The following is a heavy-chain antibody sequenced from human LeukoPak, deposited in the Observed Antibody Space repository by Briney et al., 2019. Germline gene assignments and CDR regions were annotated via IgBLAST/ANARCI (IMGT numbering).Heavy chain of an antibody. J-gene: IGHJ5*02. CDR3: ARQIIGSYYESWFDP. V-gene: IGHV3-21*01. CDR2: ISSSSSYI. CDR1: GFTFSSYS. Sequence: PGGSLRLSCAASGFTFSSYSMNWVRQAPGKGLEWVSSISSSSSYIYYADSVKGRFTISRDNAKNSLYLQMNSLRAEDTAVYYCARQIIGSYYESWFDPWGQGTLVTVSS. D-gene: IGHD1-26*01.